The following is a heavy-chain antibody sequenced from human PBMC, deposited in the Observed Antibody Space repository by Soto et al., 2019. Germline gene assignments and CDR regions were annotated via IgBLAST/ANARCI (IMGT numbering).Heavy chain of an antibody. CDR1: GFSLSTSGVG. CDR3: AHRGIIESEDWFDP. D-gene: IGHD3-10*01. V-gene: IGHV2-5*02. Sequence: QITLKESGPTLVKPTQTLTLTCTFSGFSLSTSGVGVAWIRQPPGKALEWLALIYWDDDKRYSPSLKSRLTITKDTSKNQVVLTMTNMDPVDTATYYRAHRGIIESEDWFDPWGQGTLVTVSS. CDR2: IYWDDDK. J-gene: IGHJ5*02.